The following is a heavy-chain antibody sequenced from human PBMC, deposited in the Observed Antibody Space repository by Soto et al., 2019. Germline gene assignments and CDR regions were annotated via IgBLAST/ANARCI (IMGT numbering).Heavy chain of an antibody. CDR2: IKQDGSEK. Sequence: GGSLRLSCAASGFTFSSYWMNWVRQAPGKGLEWVANIKQDGSEKYYVDSVKGRFTISRDNAKNSLYLQMNSLRAEDSAVYYCASIALGSSSWFHFEYWGQGTLVTVSS. CDR3: ASIALGSSSWFHFEY. V-gene: IGHV3-7*05. CDR1: GFTFSSYW. J-gene: IGHJ4*02. D-gene: IGHD6-13*01.